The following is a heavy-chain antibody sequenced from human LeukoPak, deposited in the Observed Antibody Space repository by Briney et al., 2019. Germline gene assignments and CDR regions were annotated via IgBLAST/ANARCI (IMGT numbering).Heavy chain of an antibody. CDR2: ISGSGGGT. J-gene: IGHJ6*03. CDR1: GFTFSNYV. CDR3: AKHKTQSYYYYYYMDV. V-gene: IGHV3-23*01. Sequence: GGSLRLSCAASGFTFSNYVMSSVRQAPGKGLEWVSTISGSGGGTFYADSVKGRFTISRDNSKNTLYLQMNSLRAEDTATYYCAKHKTQSYYYYYYMDVWGKGTTVTVSS.